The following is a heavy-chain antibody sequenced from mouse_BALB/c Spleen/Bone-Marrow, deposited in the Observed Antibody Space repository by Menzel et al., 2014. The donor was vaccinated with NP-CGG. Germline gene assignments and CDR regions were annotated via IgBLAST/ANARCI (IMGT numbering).Heavy chain of an antibody. CDR3: ARGGISVDY. CDR2: IYPGGGDT. V-gene: IGHV1-80*01. J-gene: IGHJ2*01. CDR1: GYAFSVYW. Sequence: QVQLQQSGAELVRPRSSVKISCKASGYAFSVYWMNWVKQRPGQGLEWIGQIYPGGGDTNYNGKFKGRATLTADKSSNTAYMQLSSLTSEDSAVYFCARGGISVDYWGQGTTLTVSS.